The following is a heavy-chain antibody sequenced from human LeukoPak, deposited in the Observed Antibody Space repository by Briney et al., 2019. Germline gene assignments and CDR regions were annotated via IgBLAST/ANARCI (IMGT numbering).Heavy chain of an antibody. D-gene: IGHD3-22*01. CDR2: SSAYNGNT. V-gene: IGHV1-18*01. J-gene: IGHJ4*02. CDR1: GYTFTSYG. CDR3: ARDGVWGRTYYYDSSGYYPFDY. Sequence: ASVKVSCKASGYTFTSYGISWVRQAPGQGLEWMGWSSAYNGNTNYAQKLQGRVTMTTDTSTSTAYMELRSLRSDDTAVYYCARDGVWGRTYYYDSSGYYPFDYWGQGTLVTVSS.